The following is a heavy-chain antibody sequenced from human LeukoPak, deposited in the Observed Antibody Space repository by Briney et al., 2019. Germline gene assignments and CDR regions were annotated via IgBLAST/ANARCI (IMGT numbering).Heavy chain of an antibody. Sequence: GGSLRLSCAASGFTFSNYNMNWVRQAPGKGLEWVSVIYSGGSTYYADSVKGRFTISRDNSKNTLYLQMNSLRAEDTAMYYCALVTMVRGVLNWFDPWGQGTLVTVSS. J-gene: IGHJ5*02. CDR2: IYSGGST. CDR1: GFTFSNYN. V-gene: IGHV3-53*01. CDR3: ALVTMVRGVLNWFDP. D-gene: IGHD3-10*01.